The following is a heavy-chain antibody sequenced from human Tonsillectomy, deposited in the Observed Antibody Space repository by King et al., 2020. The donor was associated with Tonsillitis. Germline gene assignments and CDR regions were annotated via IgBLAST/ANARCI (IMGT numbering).Heavy chain of an antibody. Sequence: ITLKESGPTLVEPTQTLTLTCTFSGFSLTTSGVGVGWIRQPPGKALEWLALIYWNDDKRYSPSLNSRLTVTKDTSKNQVVLTMTNMDPVDIATYYCARSGVSYDTSGYYNYFDYWSQGTLVTVSS. CDR2: IYWNDDK. D-gene: IGHD3-22*01. V-gene: IGHV2-5*01. CDR3: ARSGVSYDTSGYYNYFDY. CDR1: GFSLTTSGVG. J-gene: IGHJ4*02.